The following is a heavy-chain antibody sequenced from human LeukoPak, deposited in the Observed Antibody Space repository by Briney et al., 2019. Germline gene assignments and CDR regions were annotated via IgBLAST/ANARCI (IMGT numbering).Heavy chain of an antibody. CDR1: GGSISSYY. Sequence: SETLSLTSTVSGGSISSYYWSWIRQPPGKGLEWIGYIYYSGSTNYNPSLKSRVTISVDTSKNQFSLKLSSVTAADTAVYYCARGLTTVVTPGYWGQGTLVTVSS. CDR3: ARGLTTVVTPGY. CDR2: IYYSGST. V-gene: IGHV4-59*01. D-gene: IGHD4-23*01. J-gene: IGHJ4*02.